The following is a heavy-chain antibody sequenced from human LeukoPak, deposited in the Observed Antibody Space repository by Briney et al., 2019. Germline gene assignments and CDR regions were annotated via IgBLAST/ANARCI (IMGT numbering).Heavy chain of an antibody. J-gene: IGHJ4*02. CDR3: TTAPSGYAYMNGWHLDY. CDR2: IKSKTDGETT. Sequence: GGSLRVSCAASGFTFNYAWMSWVRQAPGKGLEWVGRIKSKTDGETTDYAAPVKGRFTISRDDSKNTLYLQMNSLKTEDTALYYCTTAPSGYAYMNGWHLDYWGQGALVTVSS. D-gene: IGHD5-18*01. V-gene: IGHV3-15*01. CDR1: GFTFNYAW.